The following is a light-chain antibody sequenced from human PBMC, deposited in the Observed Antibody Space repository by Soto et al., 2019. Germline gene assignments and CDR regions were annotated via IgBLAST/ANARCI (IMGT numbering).Light chain of an antibody. V-gene: IGLV3-21*02. CDR2: DDD. CDR3: QVWDISSDHHV. J-gene: IGLJ1*01. Sequence: SYELTQPPSVSVAPGQTARITCGGNDIARKTVHWYQQKPGQAPVLVVYDDDARPSGIPERFSGSNSGNTATLTISRVEAGDEADYYCQVWDISSDHHVFGTGTKLTVL. CDR1: DIARKT.